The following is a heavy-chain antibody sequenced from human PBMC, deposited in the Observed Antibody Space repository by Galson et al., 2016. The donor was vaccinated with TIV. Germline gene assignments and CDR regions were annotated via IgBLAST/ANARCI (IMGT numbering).Heavy chain of an antibody. J-gene: IGHJ4*02. CDR3: ARGRYLRTHYYGSGRDFDY. Sequence: LPLTCAVYGGSFSNYYWNWIRHSPGKGLEWIGEINDSGSTKYNPSLKSRVSISVDTSKNQFSLRLTSVNAADTAVYYCARGRYLRTHYYGSGRDFDYWAQGTLVTVSS. D-gene: IGHD3-10*01. CDR2: INDSGST. V-gene: IGHV4-34*01. CDR1: GGSFSNYY.